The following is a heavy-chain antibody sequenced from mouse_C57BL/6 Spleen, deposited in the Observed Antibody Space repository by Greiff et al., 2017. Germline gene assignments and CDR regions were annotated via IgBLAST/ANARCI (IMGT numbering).Heavy chain of an antibody. Sequence: QVQLQQSGAELVMPGASVKISCKASGYAFSSYWMNWVKQRPGKGLEWIGQIYPGDGDTNYNGKFKGKATLTADKSSSTAYMQLSSLTSADSAVYYCARGGGNYAFDYWGQGTTLTVSS. CDR3: ARGGGNYAFDY. CDR2: IYPGDGDT. J-gene: IGHJ2*01. V-gene: IGHV1-80*01. CDR1: GYAFSSYW. D-gene: IGHD2-1*01.